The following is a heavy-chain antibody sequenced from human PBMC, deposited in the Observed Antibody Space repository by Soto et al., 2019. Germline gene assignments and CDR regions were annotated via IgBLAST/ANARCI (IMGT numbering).Heavy chain of an antibody. V-gene: IGHV3-21*01. CDR1: GFTFSSYI. CDR3: VGRGRDGYNYTGL. CDR2: ISSSSSYI. Sequence: PGGSLRLSCAASGFTFSSYIMNWVRQSPGKGLEWVSSISSSSSYIYYADSVKGRFTISRDNAKNSLYLQMNSLRAEDTAVYYCVGRGRDGYNYTGLWGQGTLVTVSS. J-gene: IGHJ4*02. D-gene: IGHD5-12*01.